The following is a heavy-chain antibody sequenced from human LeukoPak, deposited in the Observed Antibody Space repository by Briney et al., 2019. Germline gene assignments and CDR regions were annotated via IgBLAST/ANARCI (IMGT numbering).Heavy chain of an antibody. CDR2: MNPNNGNT. V-gene: IGHV1-8*01. CDR3: ARGFYYYGLDV. Sequence: ASVKVSCKASGYTFTRYDINWVRQAPGQGLEWLGWMNPNNGNTGNAQKFQGRVTMTRGTSIDTAYMELNTLTSDDTGAYYCARGFYYYGLDVWGQGTTVTVSS. J-gene: IGHJ6*02. CDR1: GYTFTRYD.